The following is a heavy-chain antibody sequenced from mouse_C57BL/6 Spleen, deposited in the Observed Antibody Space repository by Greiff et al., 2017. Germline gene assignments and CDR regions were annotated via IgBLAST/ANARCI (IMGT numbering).Heavy chain of an antibody. V-gene: IGHV1-81*01. CDR1: GYTFTSYG. J-gene: IGHJ2*01. CDR3: ARSGSDYYGSSLFDY. Sequence: QVQLKQSGAELARPGASVKLSCKASGYTFTSYGISWVKQRTGQGLEWIGEIYPRSGNTYYNEKFKGKATLTADKSSSTAYMELRSLTSEDSAVYFCARSGSDYYGSSLFDYWGQGTTLTVSS. CDR2: IYPRSGNT. D-gene: IGHD1-1*01.